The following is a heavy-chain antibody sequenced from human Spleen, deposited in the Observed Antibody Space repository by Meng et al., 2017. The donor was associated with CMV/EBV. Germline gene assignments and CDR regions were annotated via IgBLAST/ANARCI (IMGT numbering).Heavy chain of an antibody. D-gene: IGHD2/OR15-2a*01. Sequence: ASVKVSCKASGYTFTDYYLHWVRQAPGQGLEWMGWINPKNGGTKYAQIFQGRVTMTSDTSINRVYMELNNIRSDDTALYYCARVINRSASWFLLVMDVWGQGTTVTVSS. CDR1: GYTFTDYY. CDR2: INPKNGGT. CDR3: ARVINRSASWFLLVMDV. J-gene: IGHJ6*02. V-gene: IGHV1-2*02.